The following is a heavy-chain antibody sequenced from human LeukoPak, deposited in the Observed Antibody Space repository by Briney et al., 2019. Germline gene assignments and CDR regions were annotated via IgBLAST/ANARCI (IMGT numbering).Heavy chain of an antibody. V-gene: IGHV4-59*08. J-gene: IGHJ4*02. CDR1: GDSLSDYF. CDR2: NSGST. Sequence: SETLSLTCTVSGDSLSDYFWSWIRQPPGKGLEWIGYNSGSTNYNASLKSRVTMSVDTSKNQFSLKLSSVTAADTAVYYCARHIVGATMRIDYWGQGTLVTVSS. D-gene: IGHD1-26*01. CDR3: ARHIVGATMRIDY.